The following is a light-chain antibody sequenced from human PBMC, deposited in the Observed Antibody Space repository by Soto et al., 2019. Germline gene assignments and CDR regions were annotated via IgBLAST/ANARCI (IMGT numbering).Light chain of an antibody. CDR2: KAS. CDR3: QQYNSYLWT. CDR1: QSISSW. J-gene: IGKJ1*01. V-gene: IGKV1-5*03. Sequence: IQMTQSPSTLSSSLGDRVTITCRASQSISSWLAWYQQKPGKAPKLLIYKASSLESGVPSRFSGSGSGTEVTITISSLQPDDCSTYYCQQYNSYLWTFGQGTKVDIK.